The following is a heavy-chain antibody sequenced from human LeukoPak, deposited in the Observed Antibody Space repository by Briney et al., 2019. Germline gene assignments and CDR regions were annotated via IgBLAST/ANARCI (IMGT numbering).Heavy chain of an antibody. D-gene: IGHD3-22*01. CDR3: ARSSYYYDSSGYYRTKTYYYGMDV. J-gene: IGHJ6*02. CDR1: GFTFSSYA. V-gene: IGHV3-30*04. Sequence: PGGSLRLSCAASGFTFSSYAMHWVRQAPGKGLEWVAVISYDGSNKYYADSVKGRFTISRDNSKNTLYLQMNSLRAEDTAVYYCARSSYYYDSSGYYRTKTYYYGMDVWGQGTTVTVSS. CDR2: ISYDGSNK.